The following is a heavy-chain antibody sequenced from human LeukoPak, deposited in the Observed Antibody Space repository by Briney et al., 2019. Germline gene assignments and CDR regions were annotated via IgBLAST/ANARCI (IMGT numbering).Heavy chain of an antibody. J-gene: IGHJ4*02. D-gene: IGHD3-10*01. V-gene: IGHV3-23*01. CDR1: GFNVGDNH. CDR2: ISGSGGST. CDR3: AKDPTPYYYGSGSYYN. Sequence: GGSLRLSCAASGFNVGDNHMYWVRQAPGKGLEWVSAISGSGGSTYYADSVKGRFTISRDNSKNTLYLQMNSLRAEDTAVYYCAKDPTPYYYGSGSYYNWGQGTLVTVSS.